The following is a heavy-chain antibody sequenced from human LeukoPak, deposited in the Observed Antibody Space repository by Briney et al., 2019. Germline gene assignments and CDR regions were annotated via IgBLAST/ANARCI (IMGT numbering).Heavy chain of an antibody. CDR1: GGSINGYY. V-gene: IGHV4-59*01. J-gene: IGHJ6*02. CDR2: MFYNGNT. Sequence: SETLSLTCNVSGGSINGYYWSWIRQPPQKGLEWIGYMFYNGNTNYNPSLKSRVTISVDTSQNQISLRWASVTAADTGIYHCARLAREDGVDVWGQGTTVTVSS. CDR3: ARLAREDGVDV.